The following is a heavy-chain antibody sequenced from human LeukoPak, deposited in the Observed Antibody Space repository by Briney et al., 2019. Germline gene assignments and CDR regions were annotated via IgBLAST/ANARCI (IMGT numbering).Heavy chain of an antibody. Sequence: GGSLRLSCAASGFTFSSYAMHWVRQAPGKGLEWVAVISYDGSNKYYADSVKGRFTISRDNSKNTLYLQMNSLRAEDTAVYYCARDRAIFGVGYYFDYWGQGTLVTVSS. D-gene: IGHD3-3*01. CDR1: GFTFSSYA. CDR3: ARDRAIFGVGYYFDY. J-gene: IGHJ4*02. V-gene: IGHV3-30*04. CDR2: ISYDGSNK.